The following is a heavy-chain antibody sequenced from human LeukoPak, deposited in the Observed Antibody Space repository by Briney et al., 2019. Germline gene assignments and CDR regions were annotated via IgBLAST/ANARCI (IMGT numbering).Heavy chain of an antibody. CDR2: ISWNSGSI. CDR1: GFTFDDYA. D-gene: IGHD2-2*01. Sequence: GRSLRLSCAASGFTFDDYAMHWVRHAPGKGLEWVSGISWNSGSIGYADSVKGRFTISRDNAKNSLYLQMNSLRAEDTALYYCAKGGYVVVPAHFDYWGQGTLVTVSS. J-gene: IGHJ4*02. V-gene: IGHV3-9*01. CDR3: AKGGYVVVPAHFDY.